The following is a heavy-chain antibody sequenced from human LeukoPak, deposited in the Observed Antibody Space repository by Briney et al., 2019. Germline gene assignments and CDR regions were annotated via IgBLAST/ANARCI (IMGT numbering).Heavy chain of an antibody. V-gene: IGHV3-30*18. CDR3: AKDRPRIVGAPFDY. D-gene: IGHD1-26*01. CDR1: GFTFSSYG. Sequence: GGSLRLSCAASGFTFSSYGMHWVRQAPGKGLEWVAVISYDGSNKYYADSVKGQFTISRDNSKNTLYLQMNSLRAEDTAVYYCAKDRPRIVGAPFDYWGQGTLVTVSS. CDR2: ISYDGSNK. J-gene: IGHJ4*02.